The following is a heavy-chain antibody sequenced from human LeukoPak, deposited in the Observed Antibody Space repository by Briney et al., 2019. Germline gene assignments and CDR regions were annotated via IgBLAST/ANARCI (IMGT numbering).Heavy chain of an antibody. Sequence: SETLSLTCTVSGGSISSSSYYWGWFRQPPGKGLEWIGSIYYSGSTYYNPSLKSRVTISVDTSKNQFSLKLSSVTAADTAVYYCAREDSSGYGSFDYWGQGTLVTVSS. CDR3: AREDSSGYGSFDY. D-gene: IGHD3-22*01. V-gene: IGHV4-39*07. J-gene: IGHJ4*02. CDR1: GGSISSSSYY. CDR2: IYYSGST.